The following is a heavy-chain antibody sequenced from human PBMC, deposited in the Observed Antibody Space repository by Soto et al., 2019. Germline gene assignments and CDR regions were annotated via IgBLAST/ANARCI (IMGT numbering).Heavy chain of an antibody. CDR3: ARRYYDFWSGRGWFDP. J-gene: IGHJ5*02. V-gene: IGHV4-34*01. CDR2: INHSGST. CDR1: GGSFSGYY. Sequence: QVQLQQWGAGLLKPSETLSLTCAVYGGSFSGYYWSWIRQPPGKGLEWIGEINHSGSTNYNPSLKSRVTISVDTSKNQFSLKLSSVTAADTAVYYCARRYYDFWSGRGWFDPWGQGTLVTVSS. D-gene: IGHD3-3*01.